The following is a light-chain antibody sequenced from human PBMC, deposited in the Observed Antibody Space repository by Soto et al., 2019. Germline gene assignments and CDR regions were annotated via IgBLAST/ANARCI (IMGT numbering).Light chain of an antibody. Sequence: QSVLTQPASVSGSPGQSITISCTGTSSDVGGYNYVSWYQHHPGKAPKLMIYDVTNRPSGASNRFSGSKSGNTASLTISGLQAEDEADYYCTSYTTSSPYLVFGGGTKLTVL. CDR3: TSYTTSSPYLV. CDR1: SSDVGGYNY. J-gene: IGLJ3*02. CDR2: DVT. V-gene: IGLV2-14*03.